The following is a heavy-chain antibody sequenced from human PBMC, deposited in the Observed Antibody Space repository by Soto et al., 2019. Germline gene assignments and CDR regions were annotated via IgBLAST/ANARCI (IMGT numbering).Heavy chain of an antibody. D-gene: IGHD3-10*01. CDR3: ARNMDYYYGPGSGNGHGF. J-gene: IGHJ6*02. CDR2: INPKFGDT. Sequence: QVQLVQSGAEVKEPGDSVRVSCEASGYTFTAYYIHWVRQAPGQGLEWMGWINPKFGDTTYAQDFQGRVSTTRDMSMSTVYMDLSRLTSDDTAIYYCARNMDYYYGPGSGNGHGFWGQGTTVTVFS. V-gene: IGHV1-2*02. CDR1: GYTFTAYY.